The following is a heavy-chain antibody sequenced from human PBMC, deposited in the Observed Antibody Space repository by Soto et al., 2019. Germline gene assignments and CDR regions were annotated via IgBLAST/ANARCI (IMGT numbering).Heavy chain of an antibody. CDR2: ITGSGDKT. CDR3: ARDCSSSSCSVWRY. CDR1: GFSLKNYA. Sequence: GGSLRLSCAASGFSLKNYAMTRVRQAPGKGLEWVSGITGSGDKTYYADSVKGRFIISRDNSENTLYLQMNSLRAEDTALYYCARDCSSSSCSVWRYWGQGTQVTVSS. D-gene: IGHD2-2*01. J-gene: IGHJ4*02. V-gene: IGHV3-23*01.